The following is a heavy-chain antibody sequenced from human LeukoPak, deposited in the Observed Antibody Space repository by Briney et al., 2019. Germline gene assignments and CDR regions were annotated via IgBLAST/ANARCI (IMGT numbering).Heavy chain of an antibody. CDR1: GFTVSTNY. V-gene: IGHV3-53*01. CDR2: LYSGSST. D-gene: IGHD3-3*02. CDR3: ARVGDHFHWYLDL. Sequence: SGGSLRLSCAASGFTVSTNYMNWVRHSPGRGLEWVSILYSGSSTYYADSVEGRYTISRDSSKNTLFLQMNDLRAEDTAVYYCARVGDHFHWYLDLWGRGTLVTVSS. J-gene: IGHJ2*01.